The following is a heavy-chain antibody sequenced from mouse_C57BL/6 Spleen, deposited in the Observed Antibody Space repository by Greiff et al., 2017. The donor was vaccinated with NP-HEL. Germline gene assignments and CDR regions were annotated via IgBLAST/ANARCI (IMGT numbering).Heavy chain of an antibody. D-gene: IGHD2-1*01. CDR1: GFTFSSYA. V-gene: IGHV5-4*01. CDR2: ISDGGSYT. Sequence: EVMLVESGGGLVKPGGSLKLSCAASGFTFSSYAMSWVRQTPEKRLEWVATISDGGSYTYYPDNVKGRFTISRDNAKNNLYLQMSHLKSEDTAMYYCARDQGGNYRYFDVWGTGTTVTVSS. J-gene: IGHJ1*03. CDR3: ARDQGGNYRYFDV.